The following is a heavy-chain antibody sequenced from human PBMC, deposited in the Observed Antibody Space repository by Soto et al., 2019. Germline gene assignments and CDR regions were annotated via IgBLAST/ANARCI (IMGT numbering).Heavy chain of an antibody. D-gene: IGHD4-4*01. V-gene: IGHV4-30-2*01. CDR1: GGSISSGGYS. CDR2: IYHSGST. CDR3: ARGMTTVTTFDY. J-gene: IGHJ4*02. Sequence: QLQLQESGSGLVKPSQTLSLTCAVSGGSISSGGYSWSWIRQPPGKGLEYIGYIYHSGSTYYNPSLKSRVSISVDRSKNQGSRKLSSVTAADTAVYYCARGMTTVTTFDYWGQGTLVTVSS.